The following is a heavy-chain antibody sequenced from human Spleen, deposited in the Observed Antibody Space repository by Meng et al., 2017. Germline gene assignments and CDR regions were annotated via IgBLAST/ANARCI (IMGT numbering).Heavy chain of an antibody. J-gene: IGHJ4*02. CDR3: ARGGFTIPGACDN. CDR1: GFTFSNYA. Sequence: QVQLVESGGGVVQPGRSLRLSCAASGFTFSNYAMHWVRQAPGKGLEWVAVVSYDGSEKYYADSAKGRFTISRDNSKNTMYLQMNSLRAEDTAVYYCARGGFTIPGACDNWGQGTLVTVSS. D-gene: IGHD3-3*01. V-gene: IGHV3-30-3*01. CDR2: VSYDGSEK.